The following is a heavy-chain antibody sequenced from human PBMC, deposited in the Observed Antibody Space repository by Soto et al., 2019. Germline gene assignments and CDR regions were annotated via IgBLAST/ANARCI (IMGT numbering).Heavy chain of an antibody. CDR3: ARAPLGYDILTGYSANYAFDI. J-gene: IGHJ3*02. Sequence: GGSLRLSCAASGFTFSSYSMNWVRQAPGKGLEWVSSISSSSSYIYYADSVKGRFTISRDNAKNSLYLQMNSLRAEDTDVYYCARAPLGYDILTGYSANYAFDIWGQGTMVTVSS. D-gene: IGHD3-9*01. CDR1: GFTFSSYS. V-gene: IGHV3-21*01. CDR2: ISSSSSYI.